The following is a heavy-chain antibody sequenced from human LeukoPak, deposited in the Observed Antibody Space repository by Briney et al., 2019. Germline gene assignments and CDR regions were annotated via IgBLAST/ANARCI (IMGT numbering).Heavy chain of an antibody. D-gene: IGHD3-16*01. J-gene: IGHJ5*02. Sequence: PGGSLRLSCAASGFTFSDSAIHWVRHASGKGLEWVGRIRGKGFSDPPAYAASVKDRFTISRDDSESTAYLQMNSLKAEDTAVYYCTVPQSGGNWFDPWGPGTQVTVSS. CDR2: IRGKGFSDPP. CDR3: TVPQSGGNWFDP. CDR1: GFTFSDSA. V-gene: IGHV3-73*01.